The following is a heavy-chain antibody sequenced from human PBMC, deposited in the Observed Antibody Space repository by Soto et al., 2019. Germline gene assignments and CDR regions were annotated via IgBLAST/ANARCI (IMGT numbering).Heavy chain of an antibody. CDR1: GGSFSGYY. D-gene: IGHD3-22*01. V-gene: IGHV4-34*01. CDR2: INHSGST. CDR3: ARERGYYDSSGYYYPFDY. J-gene: IGHJ4*02. Sequence: KPSETLSLTCAVYGGSFSGYYWSWIRQPPGKGLEWIGEINHSGSTNYNPSLKSRVTISVDTSKNQFSLKLSSVTAADTAVYYCARERGYYDSSGYYYPFDYWGQGTLVTVSS.